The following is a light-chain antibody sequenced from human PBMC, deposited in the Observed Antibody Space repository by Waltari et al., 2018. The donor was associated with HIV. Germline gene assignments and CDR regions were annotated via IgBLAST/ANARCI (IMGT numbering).Light chain of an antibody. J-gene: IGLJ2*01. Sequence: QSVLTQPPSVSGAPGQRVTISCTGSSSHTGAGYDVHWFQQLPGTAPKLLIYGNSNRPSGVPDRFSGSKSGTSASLAITGLQAEDEADYYCQSYDSSLSAPVVFGGGTKLTVL. V-gene: IGLV1-40*01. CDR2: GNS. CDR1: SSHTGAGYD. CDR3: QSYDSSLSAPVV.